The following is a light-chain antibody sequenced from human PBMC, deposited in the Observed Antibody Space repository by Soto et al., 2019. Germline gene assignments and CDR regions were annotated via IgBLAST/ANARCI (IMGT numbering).Light chain of an antibody. V-gene: IGLV2-8*01. CDR2: EVS. Sequence: QSVLTQPPCASGSPGQLVTISCTGTSSDVGGYNYISWYQQHPGKAPKLMIYEVSKRPSGVPDRFSGSKSGNTASLTVSGLQAEDEADYYCSSYAGSNNYVFGTGTKVTVL. CDR3: SSYAGSNNYV. J-gene: IGLJ1*01. CDR1: SSDVGGYNY.